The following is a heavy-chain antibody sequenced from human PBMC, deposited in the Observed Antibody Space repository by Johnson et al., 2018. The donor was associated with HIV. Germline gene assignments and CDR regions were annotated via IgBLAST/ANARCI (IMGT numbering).Heavy chain of an antibody. CDR2: IKQDGSEK. Sequence: VQLVESGGGLVQPGGSLRLSCAASGFTFSSYWMSWVRQAPGKGLEWVANIKQDGSEKYYVDSVKGRITISRDNAKNSLYLQMNSLRDEETAVYYCARRYSGSYGAFDIWGQGTMVTVSS. V-gene: IGHV3-7*03. CDR3: ARRYSGSYGAFDI. J-gene: IGHJ3*02. D-gene: IGHD1-26*01. CDR1: GFTFSSYW.